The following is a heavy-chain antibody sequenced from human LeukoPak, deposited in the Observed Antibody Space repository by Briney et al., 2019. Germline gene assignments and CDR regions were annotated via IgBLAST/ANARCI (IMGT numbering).Heavy chain of an antibody. CDR2: INPNSGGT. D-gene: IGHD6-13*01. CDR3: ARTRPPIAAASSAITVWVGP. J-gene: IGHJ5*02. CDR1: GYTFTGYY. Sequence: ASVKVSCKASGYTFTGYYMHWVRQAPGQGLEWMGWINPNSGGTNYAQKFQGRVTMTRDTSISTAYMELSRLRSDDTAVYYCARTRPPIAAASSAITVWVGPWGQGTLVTVSS. V-gene: IGHV1-2*02.